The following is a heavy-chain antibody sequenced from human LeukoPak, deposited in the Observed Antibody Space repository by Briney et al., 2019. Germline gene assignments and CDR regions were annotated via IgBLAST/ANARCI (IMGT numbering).Heavy chain of an antibody. CDR1: GFDVSSNY. V-gene: IGHV3-53*01. CDR3: ARLSVATGG. Sequence: QSGGSLRLSCAVYGFDVSSNYISWVRQAPGKGLEWVSITSSGGDTKYADSVKGRFTISRDTSKNTVYLQMSSLRAGDTAVYYCARLSVATGGWGQGTLVTVSS. J-gene: IGHJ4*02. D-gene: IGHD5-12*01. CDR2: TSSGGDT.